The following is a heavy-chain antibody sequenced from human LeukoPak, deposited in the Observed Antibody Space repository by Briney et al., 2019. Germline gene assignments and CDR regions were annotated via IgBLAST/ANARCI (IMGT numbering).Heavy chain of an antibody. J-gene: IGHJ6*03. D-gene: IGHD3-22*01. Sequence: SETLSLTCAVYGGSFSGYYWTWIRQTPGKGLEWIGEMNPSGSTNYNPSLKSRVTISVDTSKNQFSLELSSVTAADTAVYYCARGRQDVTMIVVVMTAVSYYLDVWGKGTTVTVS. V-gene: IGHV4-34*01. CDR1: GGSFSGYY. CDR3: ARGRQDVTMIVVVMTAVSYYLDV. CDR2: MNPSGST.